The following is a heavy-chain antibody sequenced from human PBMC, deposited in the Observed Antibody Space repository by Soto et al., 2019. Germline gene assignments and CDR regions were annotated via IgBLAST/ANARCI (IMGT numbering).Heavy chain of an antibody. Sequence: SETLSLTCTVSGGSISGYHWNWIRQPPGKGLEWIGYIYSSGSTSYNPSLRSRVAILLDTSKNQFSLKLTSVSAADTAVYYCARHKYGVGLAYWGRGTLVTVSS. CDR2: IYSSGST. CDR1: GGSISGYH. CDR3: ARHKYGVGLAY. J-gene: IGHJ4*02. D-gene: IGHD4-17*01. V-gene: IGHV4-59*01.